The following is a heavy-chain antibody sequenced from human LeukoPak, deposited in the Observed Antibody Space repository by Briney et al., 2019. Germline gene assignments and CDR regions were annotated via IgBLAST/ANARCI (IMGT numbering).Heavy chain of an antibody. D-gene: IGHD6-13*01. CDR2: INHSGST. CDR3: ATRSSSWYAY. V-gene: IGHV4-34*01. CDR1: GGSFSGYY. Sequence: SETLSLTCAVYGGSFSGYYWSWIRQPPGKGLEWIGEINHSGSTNYNPSLKSRVTISVDTSKNQFSLKLSSVTAADTAVYYCATRSSSWYAYWGQGTLVTVSS. J-gene: IGHJ4*02.